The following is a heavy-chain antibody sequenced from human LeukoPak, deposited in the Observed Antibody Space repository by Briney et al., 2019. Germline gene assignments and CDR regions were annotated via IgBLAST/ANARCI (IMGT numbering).Heavy chain of an antibody. CDR3: ARVRDGYNDAYDV. V-gene: IGHV1-46*01. CDR1: GGTFSSYA. J-gene: IGHJ3*01. Sequence: ASVKVSCKASGGTFSSYANSWVRQAPGQGLEWMGVIKPGGDSTSSARIFQGRVYMTSDTSTSTVYMELSGLRSDDTAVYYCARVRDGYNDAYDVWGQGTMVTVPS. CDR2: IKPGGDST. D-gene: IGHD5-24*01.